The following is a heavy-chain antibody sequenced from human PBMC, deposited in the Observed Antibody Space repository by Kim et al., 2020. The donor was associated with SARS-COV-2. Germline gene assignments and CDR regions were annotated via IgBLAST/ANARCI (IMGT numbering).Heavy chain of an antibody. Sequence: SQTLSLTCAISGDSVSSNSAAWNWIRQSPSRGLEWLGRTYYRSKWYNDYAVSVKSRITINPDTSKNQFSLQLNSVTPEDTAVYYCARDQWELLAPYYYYGMDVWGQGTTVTVSS. V-gene: IGHV6-1*01. CDR2: TYYRSKWYN. D-gene: IGHD1-26*01. CDR1: GDSVSSNSAA. J-gene: IGHJ6*02. CDR3: ARDQWELLAPYYYYGMDV.